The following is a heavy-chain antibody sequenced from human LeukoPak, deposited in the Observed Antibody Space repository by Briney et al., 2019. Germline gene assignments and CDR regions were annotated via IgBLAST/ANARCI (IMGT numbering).Heavy chain of an antibody. D-gene: IGHD2-15*01. CDR3: ATESLGYCSGGSCQEGY. CDR2: ISAYNGNT. Sequence: GASVKVSCKASGYTFTSYYMHWVRQAPGQGLEWMGWISAYNGNTNYAQKLQGRVTMTTDTSTRTAYMELRSLRSDDTAVYYCATESLGYCSGGSCQEGYWGQGTLVTVSS. V-gene: IGHV1-18*04. CDR1: GYTFTSYY. J-gene: IGHJ4*02.